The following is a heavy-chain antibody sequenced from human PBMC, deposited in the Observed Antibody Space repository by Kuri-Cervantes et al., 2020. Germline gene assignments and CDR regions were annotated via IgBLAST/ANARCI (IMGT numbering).Heavy chain of an antibody. CDR3: ARAPYNWNYAYGMDV. J-gene: IGHJ6*02. V-gene: IGHV3-30-3*01. CDR1: GFTFSSYA. CDR2: ISYDGSNK. Sequence: GESLKISCAASGFTFSSYAMHWVRQAPGKGLEWMAVISYDGSNKYYADSVKGRITISRDNSKNTLYLQMGTLRAEDTAVYYCARAPYNWNYAYGMDVWGQGTTVTVSS. D-gene: IGHD1-7*01.